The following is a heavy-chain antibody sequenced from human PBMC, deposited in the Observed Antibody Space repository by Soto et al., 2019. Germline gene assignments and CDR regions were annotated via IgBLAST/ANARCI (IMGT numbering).Heavy chain of an antibody. Sequence: SVKVSCKASGDTFSSYAISWVRHAPGQAREWMGGIIPIFGTANYAQKFQGRVTITADKSTSTAYMELSSLRSEDTAVYYCARVARSMIVVDYYFDYWGQGTLVTVSS. CDR3: ARVARSMIVVDYYFDY. CDR1: GDTFSSYA. D-gene: IGHD3-22*01. J-gene: IGHJ4*02. CDR2: IIPIFGTA. V-gene: IGHV1-69*06.